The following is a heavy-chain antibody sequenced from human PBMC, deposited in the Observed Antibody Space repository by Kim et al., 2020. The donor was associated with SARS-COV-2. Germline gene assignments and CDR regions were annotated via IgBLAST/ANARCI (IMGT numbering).Heavy chain of an antibody. Sequence: GGSLRLSCAASGFTFSSYWMHWVRQAPGKGLVWVSRINSDGSSTSYADSVKGRFTISRDNAKNTLYLQMNSLRAEDTAVYYCARRSDTAMVPYYYYGMDVWGQGTTVTVSS. V-gene: IGHV3-74*01. D-gene: IGHD5-18*01. CDR2: INSDGSST. CDR1: GFTFSSYW. CDR3: ARRSDTAMVPYYYYGMDV. J-gene: IGHJ6*02.